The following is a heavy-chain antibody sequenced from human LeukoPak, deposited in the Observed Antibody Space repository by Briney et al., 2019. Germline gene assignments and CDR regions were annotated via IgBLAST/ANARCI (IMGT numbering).Heavy chain of an antibody. CDR2: ISAYNGNT. Sequence: ASVKVSCKASGYTFTSYGISWVRQAPGQGLEWMGWISAYNGNTNYAQKLQGRVTMTTDTSTSTAYMELRSLRSDDTAVYYCARFDFRSGYLGSFDYWGQGTLVTVSS. D-gene: IGHD3-3*01. CDR3: ARFDFRSGYLGSFDY. J-gene: IGHJ4*02. CDR1: GYTFTSYG. V-gene: IGHV1-18*01.